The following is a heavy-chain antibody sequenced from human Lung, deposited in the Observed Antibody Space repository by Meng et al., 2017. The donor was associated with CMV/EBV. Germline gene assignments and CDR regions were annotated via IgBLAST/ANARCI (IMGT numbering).Heavy chain of an antibody. CDR2: ISYDGSTE. D-gene: IGHD4-23*01. V-gene: IGHV3-30*04. CDR3: ARDVTTLGYSGMDV. CDR1: PGFTLSGYS. J-gene: IGHJ6*02. Sequence: SXKISXVASPGFTLSGYSMRWVRQAPGKGLEWVALISYDGSTEYYADSVRGRFSISRDNSKKTLYVHMNSLRPEDTGIYYCARDVTTLGYSGMDVWGQGNXVTVSS.